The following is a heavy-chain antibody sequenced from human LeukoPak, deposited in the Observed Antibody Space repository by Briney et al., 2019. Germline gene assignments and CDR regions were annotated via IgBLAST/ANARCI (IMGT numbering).Heavy chain of an antibody. D-gene: IGHD2-2*01. CDR3: ARDLGEIVVVPAAMPIYYYYYYMDV. CDR1: GFTFSSYA. CDR2: ISGSGGST. J-gene: IGHJ6*03. Sequence: PGGSLRLSCAASGFTFSSYAMSWVRQAPGKGLEWVSAISGSGGSTYYADSVKGRFTISRDNSKNTLYLQMNSLRAEDTAVYYCARDLGEIVVVPAAMPIYYYYYYMDVWGKGTTVTISS. V-gene: IGHV3-23*01.